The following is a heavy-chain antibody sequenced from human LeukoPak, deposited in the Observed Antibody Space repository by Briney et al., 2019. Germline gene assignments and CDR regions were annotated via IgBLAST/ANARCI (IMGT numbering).Heavy chain of an antibody. CDR3: GRSPISGSLDY. J-gene: IGHJ4*02. V-gene: IGHV1-18*01. CDR1: GYTFTSYG. CDR2: ISANIGNT. D-gene: IGHD1-26*01. Sequence: ASVKVSCKASGYTFTSYGISWVRQAPGQGLEWMGWISANIGNTNYAQKLQGRVTMTTDTSTSTAYMELRSLRSADPAVYYCGRSPISGSLDYWGQGTLVTVSS.